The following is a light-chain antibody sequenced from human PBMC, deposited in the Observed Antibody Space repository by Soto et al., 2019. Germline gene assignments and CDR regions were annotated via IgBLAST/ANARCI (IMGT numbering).Light chain of an antibody. V-gene: IGKV3-20*01. Sequence: EIVLTQSPGILSLSPGERATLSCRASQSVSSSSLVWYQQKPGQVPRLLIYGASIRAPGTPDRFSGSGSGTDFTLTISSLEPEDFAVYYCQQYGSSPLTFGGGTKVEIK. CDR1: QSVSSSS. CDR3: QQYGSSPLT. CDR2: GAS. J-gene: IGKJ4*01.